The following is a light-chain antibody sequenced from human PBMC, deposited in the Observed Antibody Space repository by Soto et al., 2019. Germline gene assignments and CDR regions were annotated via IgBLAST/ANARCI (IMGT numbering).Light chain of an antibody. J-gene: IGKJ1*01. V-gene: IGKV3-15*01. Sequence: EIVLTQSPGTLSLSPGDTATLSCRASQTITSNFLAWYQQKPGQAPRLLIYGASTRATGIPARFSGSGSGTEFTLTISSLQSEDFAVYYCQQYNNWPPWTFGQGTKVDIK. CDR1: QTITSN. CDR2: GAS. CDR3: QQYNNWPPWT.